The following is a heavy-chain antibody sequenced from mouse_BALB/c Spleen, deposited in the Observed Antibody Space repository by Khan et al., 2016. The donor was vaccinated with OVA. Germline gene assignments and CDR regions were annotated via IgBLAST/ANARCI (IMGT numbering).Heavy chain of an antibody. CDR1: GYTFSDYV. D-gene: IGHD2-14*01. Sequence: QVRLQQSGPELVKPGASLKVSCKASGYTFSDYVIGWVKKRTRQGLEWIGDIFPGSGSPYYNEKFKDKATLTEDKSASTAYKQRSSPPSEDAAVYFCTRGGYSVFSYWGQGTLVTVSA. V-gene: IGHV1-81*01. J-gene: IGHJ3*01. CDR2: IFPGSGSP. CDR3: TRGGYSVFSY.